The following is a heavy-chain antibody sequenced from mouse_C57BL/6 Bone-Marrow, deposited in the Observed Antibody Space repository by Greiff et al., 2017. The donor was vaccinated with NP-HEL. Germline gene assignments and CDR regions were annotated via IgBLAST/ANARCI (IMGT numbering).Heavy chain of an antibody. Sequence: EVQLQQSGGGLVQPGGSMKLSCVASGFTFSNYWMNWVRQSPEKGLEWVAQIRLKSDNYATHYAESVKGRFTISRDDSKSSVYLQMNNLRAEDTGIYYCTVLFAYWGQGTLVTVSA. CDR1: GFTFSNYW. CDR2: IRLKSDNYAT. V-gene: IGHV6-3*01. J-gene: IGHJ3*01. CDR3: TVLFAY.